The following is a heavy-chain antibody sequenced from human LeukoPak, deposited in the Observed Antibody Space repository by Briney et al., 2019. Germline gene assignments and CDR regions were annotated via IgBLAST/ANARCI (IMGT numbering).Heavy chain of an antibody. J-gene: IGHJ4*02. Sequence: PSETLSLTCAVFGGSFGGYYWNWIRQPPGKGLEWIGQINPSRNTNYNPSLKSRVTISVDTSKKQFSLKLSSVTAADTAVYYCARRYDFWSGYPPPLDYWGQGTLVTVSS. D-gene: IGHD3-3*01. CDR1: GGSFGGYY. CDR2: INPSRNT. CDR3: ARRYDFWSGYPPPLDY. V-gene: IGHV4-34*01.